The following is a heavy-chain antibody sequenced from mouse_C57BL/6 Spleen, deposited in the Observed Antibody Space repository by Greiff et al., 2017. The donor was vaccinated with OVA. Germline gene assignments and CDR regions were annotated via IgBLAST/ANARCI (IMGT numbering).Heavy chain of an antibody. CDR2: ISDGGSYT. Sequence: EVKLMESGGGLVKPGGSLKLSCAASGFTFSSYAMSWVRQTPEKRLEWVATISDGGSYTYYPDNVKGPFPICRDNAKNNLYLQMSHLKSEDTAMYYGARLPVTTVVATYFDYWGQGTTLTVSS. D-gene: IGHD1-1*01. V-gene: IGHV5-4*03. CDR1: GFTFSSYA. CDR3: ARLPVTTVVATYFDY. J-gene: IGHJ2*01.